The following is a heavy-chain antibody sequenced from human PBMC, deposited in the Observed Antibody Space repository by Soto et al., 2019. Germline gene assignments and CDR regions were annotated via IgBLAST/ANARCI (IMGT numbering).Heavy chain of an antibody. CDR3: ARASCCSSTSCYPGMFDY. J-gene: IGHJ4*02. Sequence: GGSLRLSCAASGFTFSSYAMHWVRQAPGKGLEWVAVISYDGSNKYYADSVKGRFTISRDNSKNTLYLQMNSLRAEDTAVYYCARASCCSSTSCYPGMFDYWGQGTLVTVSS. CDR1: GFTFSSYA. D-gene: IGHD2-2*01. V-gene: IGHV3-30-3*01. CDR2: ISYDGSNK.